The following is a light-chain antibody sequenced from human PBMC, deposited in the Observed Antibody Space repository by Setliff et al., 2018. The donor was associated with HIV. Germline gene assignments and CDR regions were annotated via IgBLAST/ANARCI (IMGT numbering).Light chain of an antibody. J-gene: IGLJ1*01. V-gene: IGLV2-11*01. CDR2: DVS. CDR3: CSYAGSYTFV. CDR1: SSDVGGYNY. Sequence: ALAQPRSVSGSPGQSVTISCTGTSSDVGGYNYVSWYQQHPGKAPILMIYDVSKRPSGVPNRFSGSKSGNTASLTISGLQAEDEADYYCCSYAGSYTFVFGTGTKVTVL.